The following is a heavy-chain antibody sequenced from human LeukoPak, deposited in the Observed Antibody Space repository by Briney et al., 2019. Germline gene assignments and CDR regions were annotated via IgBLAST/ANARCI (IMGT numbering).Heavy chain of an antibody. CDR3: ARGGNFDWLFTFDY. CDR2: IYYSGST. J-gene: IGHJ4*02. CDR1: GGSISSHY. Sequence: PSETLSLTCTVSGGSISSHYWSWIRQPPGKGLEWIGYIYYSGSTNYNPSLKGRVTISVDTSKNQFSLKLSSVTAADTAVYYCARGGNFDWLFTFDYWGQGTLVTVSS. V-gene: IGHV4-59*11. D-gene: IGHD3-9*01.